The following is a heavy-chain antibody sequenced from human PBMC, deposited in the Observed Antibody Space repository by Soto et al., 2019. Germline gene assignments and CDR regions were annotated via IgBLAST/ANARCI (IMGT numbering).Heavy chain of an antibody. D-gene: IGHD2-2*01. CDR1: GFTFNDYY. CDR2: ISNTGTTI. V-gene: IGHV3-11*01. Sequence: QVQLVESGGGLVKPGGSLRLSCTASGFTFNDYYMNWVRQAPGKGLEWISYISNTGTTIYYADSVKGRFTISRDTSKNSLFLQLSSLRGDDTAVYYCARDPGSRSNCYPRWYFDLWGRGTRVPVSS. CDR3: ARDPGSRSNCYPRWYFDL. J-gene: IGHJ2*01.